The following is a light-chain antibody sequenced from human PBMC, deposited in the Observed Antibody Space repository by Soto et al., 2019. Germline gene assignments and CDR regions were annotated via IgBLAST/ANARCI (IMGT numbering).Light chain of an antibody. V-gene: IGKV3-15*01. CDR3: QQYNNRWT. CDR2: GAS. CDR1: QSVGSN. J-gene: IGKJ1*01. Sequence: EIVMTQSPATLSVSPGERATLSCRARQSVGSNLAWYQQKPGQAPRLRIYGASTRAAGIPARFSGSGSGTEFTLTISSLQSEDFAVSFCQQYNNRWTFGPGTKVEIK.